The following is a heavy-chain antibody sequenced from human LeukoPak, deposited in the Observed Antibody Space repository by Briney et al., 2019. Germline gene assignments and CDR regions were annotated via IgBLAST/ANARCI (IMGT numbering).Heavy chain of an antibody. Sequence: SETLSLTCAVYGGSFSGYYWSWIRQPPGKGLEWIGEINHSGSTNYNPSLKSRVTISVDTSKNQFSLKLSSVTAADTAVYYCARRVRGSYYYYMDVWAKGPRSPSP. CDR1: GGSFSGYY. CDR2: INHSGST. J-gene: IGHJ6*03. V-gene: IGHV4-34*01. D-gene: IGHD3-10*01. CDR3: ARRVRGSYYYYMDV.